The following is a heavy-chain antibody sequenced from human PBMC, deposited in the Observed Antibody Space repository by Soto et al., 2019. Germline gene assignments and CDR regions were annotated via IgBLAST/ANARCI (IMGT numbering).Heavy chain of an antibody. D-gene: IGHD6-13*01. V-gene: IGHV1-69*02. Sequence: QVQLVQSGAEVKKPGSSVKVSCKASGGTFSSYTISWVRQAPGQGLEWMGRIIPILGIANYAQKFQGRVTITADKSTSTAYMELSSLRTSDTAVYYCAREFRVAAAGRDWFDPWGQGSLVTVSS. CDR1: GGTFSSYT. J-gene: IGHJ5*02. CDR3: AREFRVAAAGRDWFDP. CDR2: IIPILGIA.